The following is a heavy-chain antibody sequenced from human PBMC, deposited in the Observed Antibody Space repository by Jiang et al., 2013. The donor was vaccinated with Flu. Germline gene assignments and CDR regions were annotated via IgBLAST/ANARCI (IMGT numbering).Heavy chain of an antibody. CDR3: ARDGYGGYFDL. D-gene: IGHD5-18*01. V-gene: IGHV3-7*03. Sequence: QLLESGGGLVQPGGSLRLSCAVSGFTFSSYWMSWVRQAPGKGLEWVANVNQEETGKYYVDAVKGRFTISRDNVEKSLFLQMNSLRVEDTAVYYCARDGYGGYFDLWGRGTLVTVSS. J-gene: IGHJ2*01. CDR2: VNQEETGK. CDR1: GFTFSSYW.